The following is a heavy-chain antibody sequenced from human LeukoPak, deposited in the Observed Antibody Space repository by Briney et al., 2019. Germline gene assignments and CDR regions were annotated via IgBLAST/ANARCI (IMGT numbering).Heavy chain of an antibody. V-gene: IGHV1-18*01. CDR1: GYAFTSYG. CDR2: ICADNGNT. Sequence: ASVKVSCKASGYAFTSYGISWVRQAPGQGLEWMGWICADNGNTNYAQKLQGRVTMTTDTSTSTAYMELRSLRSDDTAVYYCARDRRGYSYGFAIDYFDYWGQGTLVTVPS. D-gene: IGHD5-18*01. J-gene: IGHJ4*02. CDR3: ARDRRGYSYGFAIDYFDY.